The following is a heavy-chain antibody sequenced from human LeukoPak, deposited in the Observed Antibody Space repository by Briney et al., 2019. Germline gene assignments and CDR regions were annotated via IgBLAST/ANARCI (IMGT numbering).Heavy chain of an antibody. Sequence: GGSLRLSCAASGFTFSRHWMHWVRHAPGKGLVWISRINSDASDTNYADFVKGRFTISRDNAKNTVYLQINSLGDEDTAVYYCARICSSTDCLIPDWGQGTLVTVSS. J-gene: IGHJ4*02. D-gene: IGHD2-2*01. V-gene: IGHV3-74*01. CDR3: ARICSSTDCLIPD. CDR1: GFTFSRHW. CDR2: INSDASDT.